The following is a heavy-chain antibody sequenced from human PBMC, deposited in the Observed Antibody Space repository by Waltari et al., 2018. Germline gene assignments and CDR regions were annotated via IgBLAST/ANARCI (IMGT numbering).Heavy chain of an antibody. CDR3: ARDLTTIFGVAGPGWFDP. CDR1: GGSISSSNW. J-gene: IGHJ5*02. CDR2: IYYSGST. Sequence: QVQLQESGPGLVKPSGTLSLTCAVSGGSISSSNWWRWVPQHPAKGLEWIGYIYYSGSTYYNPSLKSRVTISVDTSKNQFSLKLSSVTAADTAVYYCARDLTTIFGVAGPGWFDPWGQGTLVTVSS. V-gene: IGHV4-4*02. D-gene: IGHD3-3*01.